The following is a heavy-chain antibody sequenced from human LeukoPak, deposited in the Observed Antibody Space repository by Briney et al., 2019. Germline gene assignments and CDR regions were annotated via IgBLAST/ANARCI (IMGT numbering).Heavy chain of an antibody. CDR3: ARDLAADKRAMDV. J-gene: IGHJ6*02. CDR1: GFTFSDYH. V-gene: IGHV3-11*05. CDR2: LTDSSGFN. Sequence: PRRSLRLSCVPTGFTFSDYHMICLPQAPGKGLEGLSFLTDSSGFNNYAAFVKRRFTISRDTAKNSLYLQMNVLTADDTAVYYWARDLAADKRAMDVWGQGTTVTVSS. D-gene: IGHD6-13*01.